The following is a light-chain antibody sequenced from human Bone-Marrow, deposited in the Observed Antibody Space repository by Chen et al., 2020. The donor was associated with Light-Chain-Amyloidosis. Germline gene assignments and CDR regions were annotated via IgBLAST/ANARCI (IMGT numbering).Light chain of an antibody. Sequence: NFILTQDHSVSESPGTTVTLSCTRSSGDIATNYVQWYQQRPGSAPTTVIYENDLRPSGVPYRFSGSIDPSSNSASLTISGLETEDEADYYCQSYATNTWIFGGGTHLTVL. V-gene: IGLV6-57*03. J-gene: IGLJ3*02. CDR2: END. CDR1: SGDIATNY. CDR3: QSYATNTWI.